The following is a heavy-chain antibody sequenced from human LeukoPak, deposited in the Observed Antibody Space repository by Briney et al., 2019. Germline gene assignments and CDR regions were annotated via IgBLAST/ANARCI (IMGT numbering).Heavy chain of an antibody. J-gene: IGHJ4*02. CDR2: ISGSGGST. CDR1: GFTFSSYA. CDR3: AKEARSGSYLDY. V-gene: IGHV3-23*01. Sequence: TGGSLRLSCAASGFTFSSYAMSWVRQAPGKGLEWVSLISGSGGSTYYADSVKGRFTISRDNTKNILYLQMNSLRAEDTAVYYCAKEARSGSYLDYWGQGTLVTVSS. D-gene: IGHD1-26*01.